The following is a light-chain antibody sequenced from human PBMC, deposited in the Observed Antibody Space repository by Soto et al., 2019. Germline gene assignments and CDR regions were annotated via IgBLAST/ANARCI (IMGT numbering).Light chain of an antibody. V-gene: IGKV2-30*02. J-gene: IGKJ1*01. CDR3: VQRAHWPWT. Sequence: DVVLTQSPLSLPVTLGQPASISCRSSQSLIHSDGSTYLSWFQQRPGQSPRRLIYEVSDRDSGVPERFSGSGSGTDFTLKISRGEAVDVGVYYSVQRAHWPWTFGQGTKVEIK. CDR1: QSLIHSDGSTY. CDR2: EVS.